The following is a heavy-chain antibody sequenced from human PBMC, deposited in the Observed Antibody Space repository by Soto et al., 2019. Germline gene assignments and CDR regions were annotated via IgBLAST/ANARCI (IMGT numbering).Heavy chain of an antibody. Sequence: EVQLLESGGGLVQPGGSLRLSCSASASAYAMSWVRQAPGKGLEWVSIISGSGGSTYYADSVKGRFTISRDNSKNMLYLQMNSLRVEDTAVYYCTVGRFGEQFDSGGQGTLVTVSS. CDR2: ISGSGGST. D-gene: IGHD3-10*01. CDR1: ASAYA. CDR3: TVGRFGEQFDS. V-gene: IGHV3-23*01. J-gene: IGHJ4*02.